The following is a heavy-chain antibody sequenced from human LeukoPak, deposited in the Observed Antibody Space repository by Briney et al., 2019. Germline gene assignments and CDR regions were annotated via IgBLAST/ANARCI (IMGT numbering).Heavy chain of an antibody. D-gene: IGHD2-21*01. CDR3: ARPAHWGGGNDWYFDL. V-gene: IGHV1-24*01. CDR1: GYTLTELS. Sequence: ASVKVSCKVSGYTLTELSMHWVRQAPGKGLEWVGGFDPEDGQTIYAQKFQGRVTITADESTSTAYMELSSLRSEDTAVYYCARPAHWGGGNDWYFDLWGRGTLVTVSS. J-gene: IGHJ2*01. CDR2: FDPEDGQT.